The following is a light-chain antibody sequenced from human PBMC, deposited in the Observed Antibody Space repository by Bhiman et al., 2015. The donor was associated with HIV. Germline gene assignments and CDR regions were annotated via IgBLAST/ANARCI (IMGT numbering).Light chain of an antibody. CDR2: DVS. V-gene: IGLV2-14*01. CDR3: CSYTSSSTYV. J-gene: IGLJ1*01. Sequence: QSALTQPASVSGSPGQSITISCTGTSSDVGDYNYVSWYQQHPGKAPKVMIYDVSKRPSGVSNRFSGSTSGNTASLTISGLQAEDEGDYYCCSYTSSSTYVFGTGTKVTVL. CDR1: SSDVGDYNY.